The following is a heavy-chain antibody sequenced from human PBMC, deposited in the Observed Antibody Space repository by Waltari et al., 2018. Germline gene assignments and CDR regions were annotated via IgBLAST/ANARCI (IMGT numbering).Heavy chain of an antibody. CDR3: ASVVVVVAATSPDYYYYMDV. V-gene: IGHV4-4*07. D-gene: IGHD2-15*01. CDR1: GGSISSYY. Sequence: QVQLQESGPGLVKPSETLSLTCTVSGGSISSYYWSWIRQPAGKGLEWIGRIYTSGGTNYNPSLKSRVTMSVDTSKNQFSLKLSSVTAADTAVYYCASVVVVVAATSPDYYYYMDVWGKGTTVTVSS. CDR2: IYTSGGT. J-gene: IGHJ6*03.